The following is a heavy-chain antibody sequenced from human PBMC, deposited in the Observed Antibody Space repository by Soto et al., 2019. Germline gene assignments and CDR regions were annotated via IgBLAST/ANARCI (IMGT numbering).Heavy chain of an antibody. CDR2: IYYSGST. Sequence: SETLSLTYAVSGGSISSGAYSWSWIRQPPGKGLEWIGYIYYSGSTNYNPSLKSRVTISVDTSKNQFSLKLSSVTAADTAVYYCARDSYDILTGYYIPFDYWGQGTLVTVSS. J-gene: IGHJ4*02. D-gene: IGHD3-9*01. V-gene: IGHV4-61*08. CDR1: GGSISSGAYS. CDR3: ARDSYDILTGYYIPFDY.